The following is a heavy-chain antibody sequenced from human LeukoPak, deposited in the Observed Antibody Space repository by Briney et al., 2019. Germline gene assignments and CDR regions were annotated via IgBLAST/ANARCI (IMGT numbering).Heavy chain of an antibody. Sequence: GGSLRLSCAASGFTFSDYWMTWFRQAPGKGLEWVAAIKFEGSDRYYVDSVKGRFAISRDNAKNSLSLQMDSLRDEDTAVYYCARGSGWCDYWGQGTLVAVSS. CDR1: GFTFSDYW. D-gene: IGHD6-19*01. J-gene: IGHJ4*02. CDR3: ARGSGWCDY. CDR2: IKFEGSDR. V-gene: IGHV3-7*05.